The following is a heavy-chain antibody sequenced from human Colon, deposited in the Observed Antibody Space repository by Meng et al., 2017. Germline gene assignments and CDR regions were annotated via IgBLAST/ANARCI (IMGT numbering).Heavy chain of an antibody. V-gene: IGHV4-30-4*01. CDR3: AGSPGWWFLDL. D-gene: IGHD1-1*01. CDR1: GGSISSGDYY. J-gene: IGHJ2*01. Sequence: QVQLQESGPGLVQPSQTLSLTCTVSGGSISSGDYYWSWIRQPPGKGLEWIGYIYYSGSTYSNASLKSRVTISIDRSKNQFSLKLSSVTAADTAVYYCAGSPGWWFLDLWGRGTLVTVSS. CDR2: IYYSGST.